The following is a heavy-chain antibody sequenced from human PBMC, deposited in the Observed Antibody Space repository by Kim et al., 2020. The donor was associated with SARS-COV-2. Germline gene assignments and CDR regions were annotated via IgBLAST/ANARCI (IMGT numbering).Heavy chain of an antibody. CDR3: ARDKSYDYVWGRKFDY. D-gene: IGHD3-16*01. J-gene: IGHJ4*02. Sequence: SVKVSCKASGGTFSSYAISWVRQAPGQGLEWMGGIIPIFGTANYAQKFQGRVTITADESTSTAYMELSSLRSEDTAVYYCARDKSYDYVWGRKFDYWGQGTLVTVSS. V-gene: IGHV1-69*13. CDR1: GGTFSSYA. CDR2: IIPIFGTA.